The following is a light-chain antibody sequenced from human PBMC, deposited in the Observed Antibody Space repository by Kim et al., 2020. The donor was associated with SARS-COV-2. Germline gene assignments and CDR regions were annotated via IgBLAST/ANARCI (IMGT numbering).Light chain of an antibody. V-gene: IGKV1-5*01. Sequence: DIQMTQSPPTLSASVGDRVTTTCRASQSISSWLAWYQQKPGKAPTLLIHDVSTLESGVPSRFSGSGSGTEFTLIISSLQPDDFATYYCQQYDTCWTFGQGTKVDIK. CDR2: DVS. CDR1: QSISSW. CDR3: QQYDTCWT. J-gene: IGKJ1*01.